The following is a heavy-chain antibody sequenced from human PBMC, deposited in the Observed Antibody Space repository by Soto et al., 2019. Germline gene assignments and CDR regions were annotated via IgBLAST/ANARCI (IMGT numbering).Heavy chain of an antibody. Sequence: QVQLVQSGADVKKPGASVRLSCKTSGYTFNTYYIHWVRQAPGQGLEWMGMSNPTGHISTYAQKFQGRVTMTRDTSTSTGYMELSSLRFDDAAVYYCARGSGWVPFDYWGQGTLVIVSS. J-gene: IGHJ4*02. CDR2: SNPTGHIS. CDR1: GYTFNTYY. D-gene: IGHD6-19*01. CDR3: ARGSGWVPFDY. V-gene: IGHV1-46*02.